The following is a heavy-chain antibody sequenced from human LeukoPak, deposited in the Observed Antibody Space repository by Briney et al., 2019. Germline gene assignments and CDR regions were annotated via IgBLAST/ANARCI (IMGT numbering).Heavy chain of an antibody. V-gene: IGHV3-15*01. CDR2: IKSKTDGGTT. Sequence: GGSLGLSCAASGFTFRNSWMHWVRQAPGKGLEWVGRIKSKTDGGTTDYAAPVQGRFTISRDDSKNTLYLQMNSLKTEDTAVYYCTSVSGYEGLFDDWGQGTLVTVSS. CDR1: GFTFRNSW. CDR3: TSVSGYEGLFDD. D-gene: IGHD5-12*01. J-gene: IGHJ4*02.